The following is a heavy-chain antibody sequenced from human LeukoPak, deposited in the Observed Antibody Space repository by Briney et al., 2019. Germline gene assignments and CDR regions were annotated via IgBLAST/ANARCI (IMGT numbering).Heavy chain of an antibody. CDR3: ARESYCSSTSCYATPRYYYYYMDV. Sequence: SETLSLTCAVYGGSFSGYYWSWIRQPPGKGLEWIGEINHSGSTNYNPSLKSRVTISVDTSKNQFSLKLSSVTAADTAVHYCARESYCSSTSCYATPRYYYYYMDVWGKGTTVTVSS. CDR2: INHSGST. J-gene: IGHJ6*03. V-gene: IGHV4-34*01. CDR1: GGSFSGYY. D-gene: IGHD2-2*01.